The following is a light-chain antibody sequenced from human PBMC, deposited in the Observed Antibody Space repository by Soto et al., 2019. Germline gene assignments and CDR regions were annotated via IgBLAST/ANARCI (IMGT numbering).Light chain of an antibody. CDR2: AAS. J-gene: IGKJ1*01. CDR3: QQYSSPPHT. Sequence: EIVLTQSPGTLSLSPGDIATLSCIASETVTGKYLAWYQQKAGQAPRLLIFAASNRATGIPDRFSGSGSGTDFTLTISRLEPEDFAVYFCQQYSSPPHTFGQGTKV. CDR1: ETVTGKY. V-gene: IGKV3-20*01.